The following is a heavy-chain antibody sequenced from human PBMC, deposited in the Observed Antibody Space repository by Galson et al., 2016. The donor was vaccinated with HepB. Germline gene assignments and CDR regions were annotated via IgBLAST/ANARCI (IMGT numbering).Heavy chain of an antibody. V-gene: IGHV3-23*01. Sequence: SLRLSCAASGFSFSTFAMSWVRQAPGKGLEWISGITGTGGGTYYADSVKGRFTTSRDTSKNTLFLQLSSLRVEDTAVYYCAKDHTGSTVGWSDGMDVWGQGTRVTVSS. J-gene: IGHJ6*02. D-gene: IGHD1-7*01. CDR3: AKDHTGSTVGWSDGMDV. CDR2: ITGTGGGT. CDR1: GFSFSTFA.